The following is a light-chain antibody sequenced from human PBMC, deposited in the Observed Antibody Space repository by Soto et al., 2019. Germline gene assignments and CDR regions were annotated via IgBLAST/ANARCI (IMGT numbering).Light chain of an antibody. CDR3: QQYNNWPLT. V-gene: IGKV3-15*01. CDR2: GAS. Sequence: EIVMTQSPATLSVSPGERATLSCRASQSVSINFAWYQQKPGQAPRLLIYGASMRATGIPARFSGSGSGTEFTLTISSLQSEDFAVYYCQQYNNWPLTFGGGTKVEIK. CDR1: QSVSIN. J-gene: IGKJ4*01.